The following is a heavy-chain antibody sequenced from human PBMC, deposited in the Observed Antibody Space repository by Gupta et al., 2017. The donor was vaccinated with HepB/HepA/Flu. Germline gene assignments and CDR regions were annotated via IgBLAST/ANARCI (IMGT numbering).Heavy chain of an antibody. CDR1: GGPFSSYA. V-gene: IGHV1-69*01. D-gene: IGHD3-9*01. CDR2: IIPIFGTA. CDR3: ARSPVRITIFGYYMDV. J-gene: IGHJ6*03. Sequence: QVQLVQSGAEVKKHGSSVKVSCKASGGPFSSYAITWVRQAPGQGLEWMGGIIPIFGTANYAQKFQGRVTITADESTSTAYMELSSLRSEDTAVYYCARSPVRITIFGYYMDVWGKGTTVTVSS.